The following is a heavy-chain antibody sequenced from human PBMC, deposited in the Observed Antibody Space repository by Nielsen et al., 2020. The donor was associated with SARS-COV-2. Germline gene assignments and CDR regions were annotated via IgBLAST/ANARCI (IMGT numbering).Heavy chain of an antibody. Sequence: GSLRLSCTVSGGSISSYYWGWIRQPPGKGLEWIGSIYYSGSTYYNPSLKSRVTISVDTSKNQFSLKLSSVTAADTAVYYCADGDYGTWYFDLWGRGTLVTVSS. D-gene: IGHD4-17*01. CDR2: IYYSGST. J-gene: IGHJ2*01. CDR1: GGSISSYY. CDR3: ADGDYGTWYFDL. V-gene: IGHV4-39*01.